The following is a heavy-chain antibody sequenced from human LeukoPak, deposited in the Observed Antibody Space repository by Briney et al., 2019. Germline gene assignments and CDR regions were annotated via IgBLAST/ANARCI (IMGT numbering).Heavy chain of an antibody. CDR3: ARGSAFDP. CDR2: INHSGST. V-gene: IGHV4-34*01. CDR1: GGSFSGYY. J-gene: IGHJ5*02. Sequence: PSETLSLTCAVYGGSFSGYYWSWIRQPPGKGLEWIGEINHSGSTNYNPSLKSRVTISVDTSKNQFSLRLSSVTAADTAVYYCARGSAFDPWGQGTLVTVSS.